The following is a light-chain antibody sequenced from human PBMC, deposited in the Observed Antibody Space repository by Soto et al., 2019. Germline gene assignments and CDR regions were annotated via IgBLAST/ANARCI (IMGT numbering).Light chain of an antibody. CDR1: QSVLYSSNNKNY. Sequence: DIVMTQSPDSLAVSLGERATINCKSSQSVLYSSNNKNYLAWYQQRPGQPPKLLIYWASTRESGVPDRFSGSGAGKDFTLPIPGLQAEDVAFYYGQKYENPPLAFGKGTKLEIK. J-gene: IGKJ2*01. V-gene: IGKV4-1*01. CDR2: WAS. CDR3: QKYENPPLA.